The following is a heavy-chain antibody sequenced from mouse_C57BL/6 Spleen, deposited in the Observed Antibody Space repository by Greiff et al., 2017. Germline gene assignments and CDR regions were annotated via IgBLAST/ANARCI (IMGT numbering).Heavy chain of an antibody. D-gene: IGHD1-1*01. V-gene: IGHV3-6*01. CDR2: ISYDGSH. J-gene: IGHJ4*01. CDR1: GYSITSGYY. CDR3: ASHYYGSSYAMDD. Sequence: VQLQQSGPGLVKPSQSLSLTCSVTGYSITSGYYWNWIRQFPGNKLEWLGYISYDGSHNYNPSLKNRISITRDTSKNQFFLKLNSVTTEDTDTYYGASHYYGSSYAMDDWGQGTSVTVSS.